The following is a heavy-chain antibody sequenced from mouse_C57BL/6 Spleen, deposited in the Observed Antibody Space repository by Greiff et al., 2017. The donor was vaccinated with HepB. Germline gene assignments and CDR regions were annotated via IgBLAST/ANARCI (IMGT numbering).Heavy chain of an antibody. CDR2: ISSGSSTI. Sequence: EVKLVESGGGLVKPGGSLKLSCAASGFTFSDYGMHWVRQAPEKGLEWVAYISSGSSTIYYADTVKGRFTISRDNAKNTLFLQMTSLRSEDTAMYYCTNYYGSSKGAMDYWGQGTSVTVSS. CDR3: TNYYGSSKGAMDY. D-gene: IGHD1-1*01. J-gene: IGHJ4*01. CDR1: GFTFSDYG. V-gene: IGHV5-17*01.